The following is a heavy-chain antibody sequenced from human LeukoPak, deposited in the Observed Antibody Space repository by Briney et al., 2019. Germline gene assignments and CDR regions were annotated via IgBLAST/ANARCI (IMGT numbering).Heavy chain of an antibody. CDR2: IYYSGRT. Sequence: PSETLSLTCTVSGGSISSSSYYWGWIRQPPGKGLEWIGSIYYSGRTYYNPSLKSRVTISVDTSKNQFSLKLSSVTAADTAVYYCARGNLAWRWQLDYFDYWGQGTLVTVSS. V-gene: IGHV4-39*07. J-gene: IGHJ4*02. CDR3: ARGNLAWRWQLDYFDY. D-gene: IGHD6-6*01. CDR1: GGSISSSSYY.